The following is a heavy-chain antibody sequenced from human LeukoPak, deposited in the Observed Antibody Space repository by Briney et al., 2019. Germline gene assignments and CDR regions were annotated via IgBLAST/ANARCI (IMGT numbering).Heavy chain of an antibody. V-gene: IGHV1-46*01. Sequence: ASVKVSCKASGYTFTSYYMHWVRQAPGQGLEWMGIINPSGGSTSYAQKFQGRVTMTRDTSTSTVYMELSSLRSEDTAVYYCARDGALIGYCSSTSCQPAWFDPWGQGTLVTVSS. CDR1: GYTFTSYY. CDR3: ARDGALIGYCSSTSCQPAWFDP. J-gene: IGHJ5*02. CDR2: INPSGGST. D-gene: IGHD2-2*01.